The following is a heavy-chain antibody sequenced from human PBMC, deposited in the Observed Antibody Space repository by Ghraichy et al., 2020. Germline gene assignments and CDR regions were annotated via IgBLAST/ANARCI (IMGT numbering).Heavy chain of an antibody. Sequence: GGSLRLSCAASGFTFSSYSMNWVRQAPGKGLEWVSSISSSSSYIYYADSVKGRFTISRDNAKNSLYLQMNSLRAEDTAVYYCARSETIAVAGRDYWGQGTLVTVSS. D-gene: IGHD6-19*01. J-gene: IGHJ4*02. CDR1: GFTFSSYS. CDR2: ISSSSSYI. V-gene: IGHV3-21*01. CDR3: ARSETIAVAGRDY.